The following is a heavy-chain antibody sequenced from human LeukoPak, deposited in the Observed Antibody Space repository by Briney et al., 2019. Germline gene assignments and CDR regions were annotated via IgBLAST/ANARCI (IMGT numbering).Heavy chain of an antibody. CDR2: ISAYNGNT. CDR1: GYTFTSYG. V-gene: IGHV1-18*01. CDR3: ARDLGPSSGYYDYYYGMGV. Sequence: ASVKVSCKASGYTFTSYGISWVRQAPGQGLEWMGWISAYNGNTNYAQKLQGRVTMTTDTSTSTAYMELRSLRSDDTAVYYCARDLGPSSGYYDYYYGMGVWGQGTTVTVSS. J-gene: IGHJ6*02. D-gene: IGHD3-22*01.